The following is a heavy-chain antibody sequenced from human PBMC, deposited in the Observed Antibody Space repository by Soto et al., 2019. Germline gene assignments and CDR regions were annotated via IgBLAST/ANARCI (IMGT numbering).Heavy chain of an antibody. Sequence: PGGSLRLSCAASVFSFGDYYMSWIRQAPGRGLEWVSAISGSGGGTYYADSVKGRFTISRDNSKNTLYLQMNSLRAEDTAVYYCAKAPPAYDFWSGYRFDYWGQGTLVTVSS. CDR1: VFSFGDYY. CDR2: ISGSGGGT. D-gene: IGHD3-3*01. J-gene: IGHJ4*02. V-gene: IGHV3-23*01. CDR3: AKAPPAYDFWSGYRFDY.